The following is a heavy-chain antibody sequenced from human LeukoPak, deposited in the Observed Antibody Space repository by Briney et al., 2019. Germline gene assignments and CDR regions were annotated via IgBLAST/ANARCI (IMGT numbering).Heavy chain of an antibody. V-gene: IGHV4-39*01. J-gene: IGHJ5*02. Sequence: SETLSLTCAVYGGSFSDYYWGWIRQPPGKGLEWIGSIYDSGSTYYNPSLKSRVTISVDTSKNQFSLKLNSVTAADTAVYYCARHYGPWGQGTLVTVSS. D-gene: IGHD3-10*01. CDR3: ARHYGP. CDR1: GGSFSDYY. CDR2: IYDSGST.